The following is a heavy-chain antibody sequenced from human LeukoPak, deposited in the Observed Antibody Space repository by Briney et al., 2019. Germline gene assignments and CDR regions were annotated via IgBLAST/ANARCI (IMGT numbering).Heavy chain of an antibody. V-gene: IGHV3-7*05. CDR3: ATIKVRANNYDTDGFEY. CDR2: IKQDGNEK. J-gene: IGHJ4*02. CDR1: GFTLSSFW. Sequence: PGVSLRLSCAASGFTLSSFWMSWVRQAPGKGLEWVANIKQDGNEKYYADSVRGRFTISRDNAKNSLYLQMNSLRAEDTAVYYCATIKVRANNYDTDGFEYWGQGTLVTVSS. D-gene: IGHD3-10*01.